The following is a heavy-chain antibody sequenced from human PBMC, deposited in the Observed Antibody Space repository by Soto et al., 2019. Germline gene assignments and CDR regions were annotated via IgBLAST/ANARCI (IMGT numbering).Heavy chain of an antibody. Sequence: VCCRVAGGTFSGYAISGVLQAPGQGLEWMGGIIPIFGTANYAQKFQGRVTITADESTSTAYMELSSLKASDTAMYYCARPPLPGFGKYAMDVWGQGTTVTVS. V-gene: IGHV1-69*01. CDR1: GGTFSGYA. D-gene: IGHD3-10*01. CDR2: IIPIFGTA. J-gene: IGHJ6*02. CDR3: ARPPLPGFGKYAMDV.